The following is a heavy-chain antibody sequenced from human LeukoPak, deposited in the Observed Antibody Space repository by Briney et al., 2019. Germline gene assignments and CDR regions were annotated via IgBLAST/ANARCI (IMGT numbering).Heavy chain of an antibody. D-gene: IGHD6-13*01. Sequence: GGSLRLSCAASGFTVSSNYMSWVRQAPGKGLGWVSVIYSGGSTYYADSVKGRFTISRDNSKNTLYLQMNSLRAEDTAVYYCASRAAAAHYYYYYMDVWGKGTTVTVSS. V-gene: IGHV3-53*01. J-gene: IGHJ6*03. CDR2: IYSGGST. CDR3: ASRAAAAHYYYYYMDV. CDR1: GFTVSSNY.